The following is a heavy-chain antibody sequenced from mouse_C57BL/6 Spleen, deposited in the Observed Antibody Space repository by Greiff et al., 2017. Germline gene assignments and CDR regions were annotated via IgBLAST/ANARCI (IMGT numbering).Heavy chain of an antibody. CDR1: GIDFSRYW. D-gene: IGHD1-2*01. CDR3: ARPTALWYFDV. CDR2: INPDSSTI. Sequence: EVQLVESGGGLVQPGGSLKLSCAASGIDFSRYWMSWVRRAPGKGLEWIGEINPDSSTINYAPSLKDKFIISRDNAKNTLYLQMSKVRSEDTALYYCARPTALWYFDVWGTGTTVTVSS. J-gene: IGHJ1*03. V-gene: IGHV4-1*01.